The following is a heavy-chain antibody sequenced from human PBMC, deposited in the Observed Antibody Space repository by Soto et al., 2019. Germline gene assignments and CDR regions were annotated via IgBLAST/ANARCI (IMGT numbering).Heavy chain of an antibody. V-gene: IGHV1-69*13. CDR3: ARGYSSGANELDY. Sequence: GASVKVSCKASGGTFSSYAISWVRQAPGQGLEWMGGIIPIFGTANYAQKFQGRVTITADESTSTAYMELSSLRSEDTAVYYCARGYSSGANELDYWGQGTLVTVSS. J-gene: IGHJ4*02. CDR1: GGTFSSYA. D-gene: IGHD6-19*01. CDR2: IIPIFGTA.